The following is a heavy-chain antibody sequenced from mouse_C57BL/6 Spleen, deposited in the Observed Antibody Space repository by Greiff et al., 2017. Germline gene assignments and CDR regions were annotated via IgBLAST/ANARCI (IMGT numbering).Heavy chain of an antibody. J-gene: IGHJ4*01. V-gene: IGHV1-5*01. D-gene: IGHD1-1*01. CDR2: LYPGNSAT. CDR3: ARAGYYVSSVGYAMDY. Sequence: EVKLVESGTVLARPGASVKMSCKTSGYTFTSYWMHWVKQRPGQGLEWIGALYPGNSATSYNQKFKGKAKLTAVTSASTAYMALSSLTSADSAVYYCARAGYYVSSVGYAMDYWGQGTSVTVSS. CDR1: GYTFTSYW.